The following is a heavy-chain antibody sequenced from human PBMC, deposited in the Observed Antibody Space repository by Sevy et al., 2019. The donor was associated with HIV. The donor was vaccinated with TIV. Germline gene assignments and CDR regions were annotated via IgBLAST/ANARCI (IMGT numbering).Heavy chain of an antibody. Sequence: ASVKVSCKSSGYAFTSYYMHWVRQAPGQGLEWMAIINPSGGSTSYAQQFQGRVTMTRDTSTSKVYMELSSLRSVDTAVYYCAGSVDIVATIGGGAYYFDYWGQGTLVTVSS. V-gene: IGHV1-46*01. J-gene: IGHJ4*02. CDR2: INPSGGST. CDR1: GYAFTSYY. CDR3: AGSVDIVATIGGGAYYFDY. D-gene: IGHD5-12*01.